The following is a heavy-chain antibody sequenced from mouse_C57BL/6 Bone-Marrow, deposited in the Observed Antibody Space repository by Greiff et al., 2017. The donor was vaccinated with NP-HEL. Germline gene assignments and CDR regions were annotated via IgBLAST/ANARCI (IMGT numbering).Heavy chain of an antibody. CDR2: IRSKSSNYAT. CDR3: VRDGGLRRDTAFAY. Sequence: EVMLVESGGGLVQPKGSLKLSCAASGFTFNTYAMHWVRQAPGKGLEWVARIRSKSSNYATYYADSVKDRFTISRDDSQSMLYLQMNNLKTEDTAMYYCVRDGGLRRDTAFAYWGQGTLVTVSA. D-gene: IGHD2-4*01. J-gene: IGHJ3*01. V-gene: IGHV10-3*01. CDR1: GFTFNTYA.